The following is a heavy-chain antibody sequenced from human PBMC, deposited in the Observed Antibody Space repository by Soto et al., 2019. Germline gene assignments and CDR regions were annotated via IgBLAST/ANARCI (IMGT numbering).Heavy chain of an antibody. CDR2: ISGSGGST. V-gene: IGHV3-23*01. CDR1: GFTFSSYA. CDR3: AKYGREDDAFDI. Sequence: EVQLLESGGSLVQPGGSLRLSCAASGFTFSSYAMSWVRQAPGKGLEWVSAISGSGGSTYYADSVKGRFTISRDNSKNTLYLQMNSLRAEDTAVYYCAKYGREDDAFDIWGQGTMVTVSS. J-gene: IGHJ3*02. D-gene: IGHD1-26*01.